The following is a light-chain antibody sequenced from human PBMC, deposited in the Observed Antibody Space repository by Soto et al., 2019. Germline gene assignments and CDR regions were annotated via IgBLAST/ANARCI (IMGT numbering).Light chain of an antibody. Sequence: EIVLTQSPGTLSLSPGERATLSCRASQSVSSSYLAWYQQKPGQAPRLLIYGASSRATGIPDRFRGSGSGTDLTPTISRLEPEDVAVDYCNPYGSAPCTFGQGSKVEIK. CDR1: QSVSSSY. CDR3: NPYGSAPCT. J-gene: IGKJ1*01. CDR2: GAS. V-gene: IGKV3-20*01.